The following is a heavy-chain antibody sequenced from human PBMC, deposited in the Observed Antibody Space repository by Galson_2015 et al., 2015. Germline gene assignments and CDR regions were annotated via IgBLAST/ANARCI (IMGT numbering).Heavy chain of an antibody. J-gene: IGHJ4*02. D-gene: IGHD3-22*01. Sequence: ETLSLTCTVSGGSISSSSYYWGWIRQPPGKGLEWIGSIYYSGSTYYNPSLKSRVTISVDTSKNQFSLKLSSVTAADTAVYYCARRAPDSSDQNFDYWGQGTLVTVSS. V-gene: IGHV4-39*01. CDR1: GGSISSSSYY. CDR2: IYYSGST. CDR3: ARRAPDSSDQNFDY.